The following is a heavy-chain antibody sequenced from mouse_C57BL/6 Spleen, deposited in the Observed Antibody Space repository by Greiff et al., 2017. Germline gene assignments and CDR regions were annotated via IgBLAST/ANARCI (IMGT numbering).Heavy chain of an antibody. Sequence: DVHLVEPGGGLVKPGGSLKLSCAASGFTFSSYTMSWVRQTPEKRLEWVATISGGGGNTYYPDSVKGRFTISRDNAKNTLYLQMSSLRSEDTALDYCAGGVYSDYDGDVWGTGTTVTVSS. CDR3: AGGVYSDYDGDV. CDR1: GFTFSSYT. D-gene: IGHD2-4*01. J-gene: IGHJ1*03. CDR2: ISGGGGNT. V-gene: IGHV5-9*01.